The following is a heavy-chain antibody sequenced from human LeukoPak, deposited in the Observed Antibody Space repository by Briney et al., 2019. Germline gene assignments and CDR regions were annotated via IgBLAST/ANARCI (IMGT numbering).Heavy chain of an antibody. J-gene: IGHJ4*02. Sequence: AASVKLSCNASGYTFTSYRIRWVRQAPGQGPQSMGWISAYNGNTNYAQKLQGRVTMTTDTSTSTAYMELRSLRSDDTAVYYCARDTSGSGSQDYWGQGTLVTVSS. D-gene: IGHD3-10*01. CDR3: ARDTSGSGSQDY. CDR1: GYTFTSYR. V-gene: IGHV1-18*01. CDR2: ISAYNGNT.